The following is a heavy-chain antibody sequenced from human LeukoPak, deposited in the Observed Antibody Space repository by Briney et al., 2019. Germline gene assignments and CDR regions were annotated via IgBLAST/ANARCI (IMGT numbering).Heavy chain of an antibody. V-gene: IGHV4-34*01. CDR2: INHSGST. J-gene: IGHJ4*02. CDR1: GGSFSGYY. Sequence: SETLSLTCAVYGGSFSGYYWSWLRQPPGKGLEWIGEINHSGSTNYNPSLKSRVTISVDTSKNQFSLTLSSVTAADTAVYYCARRYSSSSLWAYWGQGTLVTVSS. CDR3: ARRYSSSSLWAY. D-gene: IGHD6-6*01.